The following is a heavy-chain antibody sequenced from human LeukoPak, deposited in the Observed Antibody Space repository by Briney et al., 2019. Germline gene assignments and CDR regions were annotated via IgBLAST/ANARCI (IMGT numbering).Heavy chain of an antibody. CDR3: ARDYCSSTSCLFDY. Sequence: ASVKVSCRASGFTFTSYDINWVRQSTGQGLEWMGWMNPISGHTGYAQKFQGRVTMTRDTSLDTAYMELSRLRSDDTAVYYCARDYCSSTSCLFDYWGQGTLVTVSS. J-gene: IGHJ4*02. CDR1: GFTFTSYD. V-gene: IGHV1-8*01. D-gene: IGHD2-2*01. CDR2: MNPISGHT.